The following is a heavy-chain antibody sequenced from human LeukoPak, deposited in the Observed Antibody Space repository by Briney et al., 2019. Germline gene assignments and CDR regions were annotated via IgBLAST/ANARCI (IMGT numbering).Heavy chain of an antibody. V-gene: IGHV4-31*03. CDR3: ARVSSSWYWFDP. J-gene: IGHJ5*02. CDR1: GGSISSGGYY. CDR2: IYYSGST. D-gene: IGHD6-13*01. Sequence: SETLSLTCTVSGGSISSGGYYWSWIRQHPGKGLEWIGYIYYSGSTYYNPSPKSRVTISVDTSKNQFSLKLSSVTAADTAVYYCARVSSSWYWFDPWGQGTLVTVSS.